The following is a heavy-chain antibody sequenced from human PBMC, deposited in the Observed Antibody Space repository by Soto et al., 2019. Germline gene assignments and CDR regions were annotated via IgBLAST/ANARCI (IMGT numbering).Heavy chain of an antibody. J-gene: IGHJ5*02. Sequence: GESLKISCQGFGYNFNNYWIGWVRQTPGKGLEWVGNIYPGDSQTIYSPSFQGHVTISADKAISTAYPQWSSLTAPDTAIYYCARRAGFAIANDLWGQGTLVTVSS. CDR3: ARRAGFAIANDL. D-gene: IGHD2-21*01. CDR1: GYNFNNYW. CDR2: IYPGDSQT. V-gene: IGHV5-51*01.